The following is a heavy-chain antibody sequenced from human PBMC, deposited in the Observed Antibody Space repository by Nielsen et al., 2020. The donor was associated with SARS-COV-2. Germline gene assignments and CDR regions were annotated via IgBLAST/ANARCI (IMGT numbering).Heavy chain of an antibody. Sequence: LKISCETSGFTFTTYAMHWVRQAPGKGVEWVAIIWDDGKTKYYADSVKGRFTISRDNAENSLSLQMNSLRAEDTAVYYCARESVTGTDAFDIWGQGTVVTVSS. D-gene: IGHD6-19*01. CDR1: GFTFTTYA. CDR2: IWDDGKTK. J-gene: IGHJ3*02. V-gene: IGHV3-33*01. CDR3: ARESVTGTDAFDI.